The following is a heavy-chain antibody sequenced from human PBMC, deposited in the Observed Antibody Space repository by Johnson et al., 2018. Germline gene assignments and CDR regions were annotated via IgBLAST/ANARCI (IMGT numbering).Heavy chain of an antibody. CDR2: ISHDGGNE. D-gene: IGHD4-17*01. Sequence: VQLLESGGGVVQPGRSLRLTCAASGFPFSNCAMHWVRQAPGKGLEWVAIISHDGGNEYYADSVKGRFTIFRDNSKDTLYLQMSSLKTEDTAVYYCAKDLGGDYAYWGQGMLVTVSS. CDR3: AKDLGGDYAY. V-gene: IGHV3-30*18. CDR1: GFPFSNCA. J-gene: IGHJ4*02.